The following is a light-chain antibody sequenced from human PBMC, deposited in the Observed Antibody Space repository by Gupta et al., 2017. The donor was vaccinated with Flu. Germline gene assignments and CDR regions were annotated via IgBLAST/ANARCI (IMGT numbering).Light chain of an antibody. CDR1: QDVSVW. V-gene: IGKV1D-12*01. CDR3: QQGVSFPYT. J-gene: IGKJ2*01. Sequence: DSHTTQSPPYVPASVGDRGTLTCRASQDVSVWLAWYQQKPGEAPKLLIYGGITLQRGVPARFSGRGSGTDFTLNINSLQPEDFATYYCQQGVSFPYTFGQGTKLDIK. CDR2: GGI.